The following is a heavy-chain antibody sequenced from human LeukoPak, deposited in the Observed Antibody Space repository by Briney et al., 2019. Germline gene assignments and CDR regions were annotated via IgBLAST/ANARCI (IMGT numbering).Heavy chain of an antibody. D-gene: IGHD1-26*01. CDR1: GFTFDEYG. Sequence: GGSLRLSCAASGFTFDEYGMTWVRQAPGKGLEWVSSINWDGGSTAYADSVQGRFTISRDNAKNSLHLQMKSLRAEDTALYYCARDSFSGSSLDYWGQGTLVTVST. CDR2: INWDGGST. CDR3: ARDSFSGSSLDY. J-gene: IGHJ4*02. V-gene: IGHV3-20*04.